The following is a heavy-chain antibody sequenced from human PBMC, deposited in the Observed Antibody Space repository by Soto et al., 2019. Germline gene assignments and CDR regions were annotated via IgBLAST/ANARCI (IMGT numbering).Heavy chain of an antibody. J-gene: IGHJ6*02. D-gene: IGHD1-26*01. CDR2: FSGSGGNI. V-gene: IGHV3-23*01. CDR3: AKDPPWTVGTLAMDV. Sequence: EVQLLESGGGFVQPGGSLRLSCVASGFAFSTHAMSWVRQAPGKGLEWVSTFSGSGGNIYYAESMKGRLTISRDDSKNTLYLQMNSLRVEDTAVYYCAKDPPWTVGTLAMDVWGQGTTVTVSS. CDR1: GFAFSTHA.